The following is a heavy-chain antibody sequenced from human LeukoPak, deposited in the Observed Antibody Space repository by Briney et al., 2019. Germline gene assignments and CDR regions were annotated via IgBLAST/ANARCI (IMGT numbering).Heavy chain of an antibody. V-gene: IGHV3-11*06. CDR3: ARAGIAVAPDY. CDR1: GFTFSDYY. CDR2: ISSSSSYT. Sequence: GGSLRLSCAASGFTFSDYYMSWIRQAPGKGLEWVSYISSSSSYTNYADSVKGRFTISRDNAKNSLYLQKNSLRAEDTAVYYCARAGIAVAPDYWGQGTLVTVSS. D-gene: IGHD6-19*01. J-gene: IGHJ4*02.